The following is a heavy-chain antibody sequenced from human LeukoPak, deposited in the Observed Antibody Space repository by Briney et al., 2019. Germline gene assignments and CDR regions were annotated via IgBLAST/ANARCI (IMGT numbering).Heavy chain of an antibody. CDR1: GFTFSNAW. V-gene: IGHV3-15*01. D-gene: IGHD2-15*01. CDR3: TTGGVVVVVAATLADY. Sequence: GGSLRLSCAASGFTFSNAWMSWLRQAPGKGLEWVGRIKSKTDGGTTDYAAPVKGRFTISGDDSKNTLYLQMNSLKTEDTAVYYCTTGGVVVVVAATLADYWGQGTLVTVSS. J-gene: IGHJ4*02. CDR2: IKSKTDGGTT.